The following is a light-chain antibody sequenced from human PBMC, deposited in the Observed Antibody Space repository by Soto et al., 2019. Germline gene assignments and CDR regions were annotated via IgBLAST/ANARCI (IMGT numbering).Light chain of an antibody. CDR3: CSYGDSGTEV. V-gene: IGLV2-23*02. CDR2: EVN. CDR1: SSDVGNYNL. Sequence: QSALTQPASGSGSPGQSITLSCTGASSDVGNYNLVSWYQQHPGKAPKLMIYEVNKRPLRVSNRLSGSKSSNTASLTNSGLQAEDEADYYCCSYGDSGTEVFGGGTKLTVL. J-gene: IGLJ2*01.